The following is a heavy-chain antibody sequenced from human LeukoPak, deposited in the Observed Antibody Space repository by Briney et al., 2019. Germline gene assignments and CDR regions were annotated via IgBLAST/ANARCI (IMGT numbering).Heavy chain of an antibody. D-gene: IGHD3-22*01. CDR3: AKGNVIVVVDYI. Sequence: GGSLRLSCAASGFTFSSPAMHWVRQAPGKGLEWVAVILFDGSKQYYADSVKGRFTISRDNSNNTLFLQMNSLRAEDTAIYYCAKGNVIVVVDYIGGQGTLVTVSS. CDR2: ILFDGSKQ. J-gene: IGHJ4*02. CDR1: GFTFSSPA. V-gene: IGHV3-30-3*01.